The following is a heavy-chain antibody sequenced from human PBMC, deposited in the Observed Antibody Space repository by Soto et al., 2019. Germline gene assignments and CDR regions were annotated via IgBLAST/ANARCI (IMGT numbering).Heavy chain of an antibody. CDR2: INHSGST. D-gene: IGHD3-3*01. Sequence: SETLSLTCAVYGGSFSGYYWSWIRQPPGKGLEWIGEINHSGSTNYNPSLKSRVTISVDTSKNQFSLKLSSVTAADTAVYYCARGMNDFWSGYYNSYATRGIDYWGQGTPVTVSS. V-gene: IGHV4-34*01. CDR3: ARGMNDFWSGYYNSYATRGIDY. J-gene: IGHJ4*02. CDR1: GGSFSGYY.